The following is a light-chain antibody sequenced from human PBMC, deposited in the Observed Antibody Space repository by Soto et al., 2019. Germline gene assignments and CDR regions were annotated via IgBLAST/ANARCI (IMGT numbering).Light chain of an antibody. V-gene: IGKV3-15*01. CDR3: QQYSSSPS. CDR2: GAS. Sequence: EIVMTQSPTTLSVSPGERATLSCRASQSVSTNLAWYQQKPGQVPSLLIYGASTRASGIPARFSGSGSGTEFTLTIGSLQSEDFAVYYCQQYSSSPSFGQGTRLEI. CDR1: QSVSTN. J-gene: IGKJ5*01.